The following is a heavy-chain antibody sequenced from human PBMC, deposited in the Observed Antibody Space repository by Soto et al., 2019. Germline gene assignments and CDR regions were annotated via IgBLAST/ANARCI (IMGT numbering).Heavy chain of an antibody. Sequence: QVQLVQSGAEVKKPGASVMVSCKTSGYIFTSYGVSWVRQAPGQGLEWMGWITAYNGNTNYAQKFQGRVTMITDTSTTTAYMELKSLRSDDTAVYYCARGGVGATSGWFDPCGQGTLVTVSS. CDR3: ARGGVGATSGWFDP. J-gene: IGHJ5*02. CDR2: ITAYNGNT. V-gene: IGHV1-18*01. CDR1: GYIFTSYG. D-gene: IGHD1-26*01.